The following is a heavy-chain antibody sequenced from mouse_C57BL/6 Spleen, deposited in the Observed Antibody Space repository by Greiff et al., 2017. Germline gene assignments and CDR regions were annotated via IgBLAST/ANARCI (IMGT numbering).Heavy chain of an antibody. D-gene: IGHD2-5*01. V-gene: IGHV5-4*01. CDR3: ARDYSTLFDY. Sequence: EVQLVESGGGLVKPGGSLKLSCAASGFTFSSYAMSWVRQTPEKRLEWVATISDGGSYTYYPDNVKGRFTISRDNAKNNLYLQMSHLKSEDTAMYYCARDYSTLFDYWGQGTTLTVSS. CDR1: GFTFSSYA. J-gene: IGHJ2*01. CDR2: ISDGGSYT.